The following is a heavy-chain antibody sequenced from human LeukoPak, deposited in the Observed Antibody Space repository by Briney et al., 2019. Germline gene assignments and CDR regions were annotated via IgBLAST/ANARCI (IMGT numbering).Heavy chain of an antibody. Sequence: GGSLRLSCAASGFTFSDYYMSWIRQAPGKGLEWVSYISDSSGYTNYADSVKGRFTISRDNAKNSLYLQMTSLRAEDTAVYYCAREDVVNYYDSSGYPNFDYWGQGTLVTVSS. CDR1: GFTFSDYY. V-gene: IGHV3-11*05. CDR3: AREDVVNYYDSSGYPNFDY. J-gene: IGHJ4*02. CDR2: ISDSSGYT. D-gene: IGHD3-22*01.